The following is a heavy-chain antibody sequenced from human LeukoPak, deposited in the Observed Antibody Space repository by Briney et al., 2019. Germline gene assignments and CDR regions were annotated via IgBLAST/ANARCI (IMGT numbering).Heavy chain of an antibody. D-gene: IGHD5-24*01. CDR3: ARDPAAVAINTYG. CDR1: GFTVSNNY. Sequence: PGGSLRLSCAASGFTVSNNYMNWVRQAPGKGLEWVSLIYSGGSTSDADSVKGRFTISRDSSKNTLYLQMNNLRVEDTAVYYCARDPAAVAINTYGWGQGTLVTVSS. J-gene: IGHJ4*02. CDR2: IYSGGST. V-gene: IGHV3-66*01.